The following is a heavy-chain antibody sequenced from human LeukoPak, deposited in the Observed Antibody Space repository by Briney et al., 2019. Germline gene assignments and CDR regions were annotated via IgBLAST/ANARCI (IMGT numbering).Heavy chain of an antibody. J-gene: IGHJ5*02. D-gene: IGHD1-26*01. V-gene: IGHV1-2*02. Sequence: ASVKLSCKASGYTFTGYYIHWVGQAPGQRLEWMGWINPNSGGTNYAQKFQGRVTMTRDTSISTAYMELSRLRSDDTAVYYCARCGGSYSNWFDPWGQGTLVTVSS. CDR3: ARCGGSYSNWFDP. CDR1: GYTFTGYY. CDR2: INPNSGGT.